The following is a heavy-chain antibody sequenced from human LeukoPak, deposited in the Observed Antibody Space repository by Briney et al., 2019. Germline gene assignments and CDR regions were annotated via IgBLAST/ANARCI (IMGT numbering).Heavy chain of an antibody. Sequence: PGGSLRLSCTVSGFSFREHWMSWVRQAPGKGLEWVGNIKEDGNEDYYVDSVEGRFVIFRDNAKNSLYLQMNSLRAEDTAVYFCARDGYATGSHDYWGQGALVTVSS. CDR1: GFSFREHW. D-gene: IGHD3-10*01. J-gene: IGHJ4*02. CDR2: IKEDGNED. CDR3: ARDGYATGSHDY. V-gene: IGHV3-7*04.